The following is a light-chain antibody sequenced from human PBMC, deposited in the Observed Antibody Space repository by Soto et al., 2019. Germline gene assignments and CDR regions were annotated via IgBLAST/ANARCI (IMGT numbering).Light chain of an antibody. Sequence: DIQMTQSPSSLSASVGDGVTITCRASQDISNYLNWYQQKPGKAPKLLIYDASNLETGVPSRFSGSGSGTDFTFTISSLQPEDIATYYCQQYDNLPRTFGQGTRLEIK. CDR2: DAS. V-gene: IGKV1-33*01. CDR3: QQYDNLPRT. CDR1: QDISNY. J-gene: IGKJ5*01.